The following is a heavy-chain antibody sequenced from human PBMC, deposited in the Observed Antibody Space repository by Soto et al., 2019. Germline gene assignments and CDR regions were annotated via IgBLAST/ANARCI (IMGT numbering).Heavy chain of an antibody. CDR2: ISYDGSNK. Sequence: GGSLRLSCAASGFTFSSYAMHWVRQAPGKGLEWVAVISYDGSNKYYADSVKGRFTISRDNSKNTLYLQMNSLRAEDTAVYYCARWFGESNPGGFDYWGQGTLVTVSS. CDR3: ARWFGESNPGGFDY. D-gene: IGHD3-10*01. J-gene: IGHJ4*02. V-gene: IGHV3-30-3*01. CDR1: GFTFSSYA.